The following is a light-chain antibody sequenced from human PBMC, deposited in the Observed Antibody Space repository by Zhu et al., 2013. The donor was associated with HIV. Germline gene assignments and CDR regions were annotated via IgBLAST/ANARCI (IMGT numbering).Light chain of an antibody. CDR3: QQLNSYPRT. CDR2: AAS. J-gene: IGKJ3*01. V-gene: IGKV1-9*01. CDR1: QGISSY. Sequence: DIQLTQSPSFLSASVGDRVTITCWASQGISSYLAWYQQKPGKAPKFLIYAASTLQSGVPSRFSGSGSGTEFTLTISSLQPEDFATYYCQQLNSYPRTFGPGTKVDIK.